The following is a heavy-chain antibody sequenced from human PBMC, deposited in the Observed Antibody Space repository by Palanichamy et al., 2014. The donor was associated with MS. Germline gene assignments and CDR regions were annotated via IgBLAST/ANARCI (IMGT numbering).Heavy chain of an antibody. D-gene: IGHD6-13*01. CDR2: TYYRSKWHN. J-gene: IGHJ4*02. CDR1: GDSVSSNSAA. V-gene: IGHV6-1*01. Sequence: QLQQSGPGLVKPSQTLSLTCAISGDSVSSNSAAWNWIRQSPSRGLEWVGRTYYRSKWHNEYAVSVKGRVTISPDTSKNQFSLQLYSVTPEDTAVYYYVRQGTYSSSWPFDYWGRGTPVTVSS. CDR3: VRQGTYSSSWPFDY.